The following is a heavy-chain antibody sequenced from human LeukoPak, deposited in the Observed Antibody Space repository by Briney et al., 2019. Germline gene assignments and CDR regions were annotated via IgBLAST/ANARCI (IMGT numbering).Heavy chain of an antibody. CDR2: IYYSGST. J-gene: IGHJ4*02. Sequence: PSETLSLTCTVSGGSISSYYWGWIRQPPGKGLEGIGYIYYSGSTNYNPSLKSRVTISVDTSKNQFSLKLSSVTAADTAVYYCARLGVVPAASMSYWSQGTLVTVSS. CDR1: GGSISSYY. CDR3: ARLGVVPAASMSY. V-gene: IGHV4-59*01. D-gene: IGHD2-2*01.